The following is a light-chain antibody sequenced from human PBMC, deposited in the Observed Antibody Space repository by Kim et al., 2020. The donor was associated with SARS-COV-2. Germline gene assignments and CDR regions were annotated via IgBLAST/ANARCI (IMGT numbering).Light chain of an antibody. V-gene: IGLV1-47*01. J-gene: IGLJ3*02. CDR3: AAWDDSLSGSWV. CDR2: RNN. Sequence: QSVLTQPPSASGTPRQRVTITCSGSSSNIGSNYVYWYQQLPGTAPKLLIYRNNQRPSGVPDRFSGSKSGTSASLAISGLRSEDEADYYCAAWDDSLSGSWVFGGGTQLTVL. CDR1: SSNIGSNY.